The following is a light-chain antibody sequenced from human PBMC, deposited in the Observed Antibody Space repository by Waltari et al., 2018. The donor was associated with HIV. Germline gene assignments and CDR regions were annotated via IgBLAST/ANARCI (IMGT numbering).Light chain of an antibody. V-gene: IGLV2-11*01. CDR3: CSYAGSYTYV. Sequence: QSALTQPRSVSGSPGQSVTLSCPGTSSDVGGYTSVSCYQQHPGKAPKLMIYDVSKRPSGVPDRFSGSKSGNTASLTISGLQAEDEADYYCCSYAGSYTYVFGTGTKVTVL. CDR1: SSDVGGYTS. J-gene: IGLJ1*01. CDR2: DVS.